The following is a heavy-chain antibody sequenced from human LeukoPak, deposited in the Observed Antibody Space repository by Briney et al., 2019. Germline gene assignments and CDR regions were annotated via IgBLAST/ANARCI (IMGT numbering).Heavy chain of an antibody. CDR2: IYYGGST. V-gene: IGHV4-59*08. CDR1: GGSISSYY. D-gene: IGHD3-10*02. Sequence: SETLSLTCTVSGGSISSYYWSWIRQPPGKGLEWIGYIYYGGSTNYNPSLKSRVTISVDTSKNQFSLKLSSVTAADTAVYYCASQESLFRAVYWGQGTLVTVSS. J-gene: IGHJ4*02. CDR3: ASQESLFRAVY.